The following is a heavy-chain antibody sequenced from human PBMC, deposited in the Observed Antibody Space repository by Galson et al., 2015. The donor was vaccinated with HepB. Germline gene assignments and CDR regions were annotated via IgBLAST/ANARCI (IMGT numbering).Heavy chain of an antibody. V-gene: IGHV1-18*01. CDR1: GYTFNNFG. J-gene: IGHJ4*02. D-gene: IGHD4-23*01. CDR2: ISAYNGNT. CDR3: ARARRRTSVETPSEFDY. Sequence: SVKGACKASGYTFNNFGINWVRQGPGQWLEGMGWISAYNGNTNYAQKFQGRVTVTTETSTNTVYMEGRSLRSDDTAVYYCARARRRTSVETPSEFDYWGQGTLVTVS.